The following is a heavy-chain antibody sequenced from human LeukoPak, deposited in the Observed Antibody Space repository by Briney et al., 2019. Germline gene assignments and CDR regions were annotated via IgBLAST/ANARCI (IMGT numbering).Heavy chain of an antibody. V-gene: IGHV1-69*13. D-gene: IGHD6-19*01. Sequence: ASVKVSCKASGGTFGSYAIGWVRQGPGQGLEWMGGIVPFYGTANYAQKFQDRVTITADESTRTAYVELSSLRSEDTAVYFCARVSKDGNSGWAAEYFQDWGQGTVVTVSS. CDR1: GGTFGSYA. CDR3: ARVSKDGNSGWAAEYFQD. J-gene: IGHJ1*01. CDR2: IVPFYGTA.